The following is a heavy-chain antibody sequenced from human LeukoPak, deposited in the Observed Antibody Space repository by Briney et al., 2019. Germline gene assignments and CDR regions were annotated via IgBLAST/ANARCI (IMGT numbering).Heavy chain of an antibody. CDR1: GGSISSYY. Sequence: NTSETLSLTCTVSGGSISSYYWSWIRQPPGKGLEWIGYIYYSGSTNYNPSLKSRVTISVDTSKNQFSLKLSSVTAADTAVYYCARYYYDSSGYYYLFDYWSQGTLVTVSS. V-gene: IGHV4-59*08. J-gene: IGHJ4*02. D-gene: IGHD3-22*01. CDR3: ARYYYDSSGYYYLFDY. CDR2: IYYSGST.